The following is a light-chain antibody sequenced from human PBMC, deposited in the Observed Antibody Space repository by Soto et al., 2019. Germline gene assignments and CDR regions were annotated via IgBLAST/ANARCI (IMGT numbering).Light chain of an antibody. Sequence: QSVLTQAASVSGYPGQSSTISFTVTISDVVIYKLVSFDQQHPVKAPKLMIYDFSKRPSVLSNRFSGAKSGNTSSLTISGLQAEDEADYYCRSYAGSRVFRRGTQLTVL. V-gene: IGLV2-23*02. J-gene: IGLJ3*02. CDR2: DFS. CDR3: RSYAGSRV. CDR1: ISDVVIYKL.